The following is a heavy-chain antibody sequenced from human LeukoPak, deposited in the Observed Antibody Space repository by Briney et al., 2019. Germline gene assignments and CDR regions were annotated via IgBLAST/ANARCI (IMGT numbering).Heavy chain of an antibody. D-gene: IGHD2-2*01. CDR2: ISGSGGST. Sequence: PGGSLRLSCTASAFTFSSYAMKGVRQARGKGVEWVSAISGSGGSTYYADSVKGRFPISRDNSKNTLYLQMNSLRADDTAVYYCAKDWGYCSSTSCYPITHFDYWGQGTLVTVSA. CDR1: AFTFSSYA. J-gene: IGHJ4*02. CDR3: AKDWGYCSSTSCYPITHFDY. V-gene: IGHV3-23*01.